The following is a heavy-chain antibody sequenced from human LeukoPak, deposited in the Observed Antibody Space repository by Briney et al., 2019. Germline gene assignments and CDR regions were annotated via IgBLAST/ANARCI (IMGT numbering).Heavy chain of an antibody. CDR3: ARVTGTTALVDYYYYMDV. J-gene: IGHJ6*03. Sequence: GGSLRLSCAASGFTVSSNYMSWVRQAPGKGLEWVSVTYSGGSTYYADSVKGRFTISRDNSKNTLYLQMNSLRAEDTAVYYCARVTGTTALVDYYYYMDVWGKGTTVTVSS. V-gene: IGHV3-53*01. CDR2: TYSGGST. D-gene: IGHD1-7*01. CDR1: GFTVSSNY.